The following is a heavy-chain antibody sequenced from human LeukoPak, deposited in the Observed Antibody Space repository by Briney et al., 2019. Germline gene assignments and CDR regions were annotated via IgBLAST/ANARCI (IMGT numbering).Heavy chain of an antibody. CDR2: IYTSGST. CDR1: GGSISSYY. J-gene: IGHJ6*03. V-gene: IGHV4-4*07. CDR3: ARAPIAVAGTNYYYYMDV. Sequence: ETLSLTCTVSGGSISSYYWSWLRQPAGKGLEWIGRIYTSGSTNYNPSLKSRVTMSVDTSKNQFSLKLSSVTAADTAVYYCARAPIAVAGTNYYYYMDVWGKGTTVTVSS. D-gene: IGHD6-19*01.